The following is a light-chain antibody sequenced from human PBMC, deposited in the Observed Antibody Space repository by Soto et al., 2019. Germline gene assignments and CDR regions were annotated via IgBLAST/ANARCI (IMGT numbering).Light chain of an antibody. V-gene: IGKV1-33*01. CDR2: DAS. J-gene: IGKJ2*01. Sequence: DIQMTQSPSSLSASVGDRVTITCQASQDISNYLNWYQQKPGKAPKLLIYDASNLETGVPSRFSGSGSGTDFTFTISTLQPEDIATYYCLQYDNPPYTFGQGTKLEIK. CDR3: LQYDNPPYT. CDR1: QDISNY.